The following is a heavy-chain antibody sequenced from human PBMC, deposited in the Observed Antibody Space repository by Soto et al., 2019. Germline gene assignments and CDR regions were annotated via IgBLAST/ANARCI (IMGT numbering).Heavy chain of an antibody. D-gene: IGHD2-21*02. CDR1: GFTFGNFG. CDR2: ISGGGGST. V-gene: IGHV3-23*01. CDR3: AKGFIVVVTVIRPDDAFDV. J-gene: IGHJ3*01. Sequence: EVQLLESGGGLVQPGGSLRLSCAASGFTFGNFGMNWVRQAPGKGLEWVSGISGGGGSTYYADSVMGRFTISRDPSKNTIFLEMNSLRAEDTAVYYCAKGFIVVVTVIRPDDAFDVWGQGTLVTVSS.